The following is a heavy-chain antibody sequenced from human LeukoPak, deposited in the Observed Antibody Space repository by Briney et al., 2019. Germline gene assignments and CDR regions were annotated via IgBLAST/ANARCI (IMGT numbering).Heavy chain of an antibody. J-gene: IGHJ6*03. CDR1: GFIFSKYC. V-gene: IGHV3-7*01. Sequence: QTGGSLRLSCEASGFIFSKYCMSWVRQAPGKGPEWVANMKQDGSEKFYMDSVKGRFTISRDNANNSLYLQMNNLRAEDTAVYYCARDHRGYQLPQLNSYYYMDVWGKGTTVTVS. CDR2: MKQDGSEK. CDR3: ARDHRGYQLPQLNSYYYMDV. D-gene: IGHD2-2*01.